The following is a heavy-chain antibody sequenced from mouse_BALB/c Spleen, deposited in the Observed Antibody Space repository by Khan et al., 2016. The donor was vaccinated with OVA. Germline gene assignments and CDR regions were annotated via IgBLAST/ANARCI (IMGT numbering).Heavy chain of an antibody. CDR2: IWAGGST. CDR1: GFSVTNYG. CDR3: ARAFYYGAWFAY. Sequence: QVQLKESGPGLVAPSQTLSITCTVSGFSVTNYGVHWVRQPPGKGLEWLGVIWAGGSTNRNSALMSRLSLSKDDSKSQVFLTMNSLQTDDTAIYYCARAFYYGAWFAYWGQGTLVTVSA. J-gene: IGHJ3*01. V-gene: IGHV2-9*02. D-gene: IGHD1-1*01.